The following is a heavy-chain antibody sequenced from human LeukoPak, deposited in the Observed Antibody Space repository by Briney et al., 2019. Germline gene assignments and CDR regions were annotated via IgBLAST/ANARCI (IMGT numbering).Heavy chain of an antibody. J-gene: IGHJ3*02. V-gene: IGHV3-66*01. Sequence: GGSLRLSCAASGFTVSSNFMSWVRQAPGKGLEWVSLIYSGGSTYYADSVKGRFTISRDISKNTLFLQLNSLRAEDTAVYYCARGGVVVAAIDAFDIWGQGTLATVSS. CDR3: ARGGVVVAAIDAFDI. CDR2: IYSGGST. CDR1: GFTVSSNF. D-gene: IGHD2-15*01.